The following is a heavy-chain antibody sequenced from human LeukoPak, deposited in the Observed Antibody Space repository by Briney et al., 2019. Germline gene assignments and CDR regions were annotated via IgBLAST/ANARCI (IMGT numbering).Heavy chain of an antibody. D-gene: IGHD4-23*01. CDR1: GYTFTGYY. J-gene: IGHJ4*02. CDR3: ARDRRDYGGNSYFDY. CDR2: INPNSGGT. Sequence: ASVKVSCKASGYTFTGYYMHWVRQAPGQGLEWMGWINPNSGGTNYAQKFQGRVTMTRDMSTSTVYMELSSLRSEDTAVYYCARDRRDYGGNSYFDYWGQGTLVTVSS. V-gene: IGHV1-2*02.